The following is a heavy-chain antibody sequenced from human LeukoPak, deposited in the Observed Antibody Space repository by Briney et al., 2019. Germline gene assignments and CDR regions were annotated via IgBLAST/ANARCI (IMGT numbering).Heavy chain of an antibody. CDR1: GFTFSPHA. Sequence: GGSLRLSREASGFTFSPHAMSWVRLAPGKGLEWVSGSVGANGRTYYADSVKGRFTISRDNSKNTLYLQMNSLRVEDTAVYYCVKDAIPRDGKWELDYWGQGTLVTVSS. CDR2: SVGANGRT. J-gene: IGHJ4*02. CDR3: VKDAIPRDGKWELDY. D-gene: IGHD1-26*01. V-gene: IGHV3-23*01.